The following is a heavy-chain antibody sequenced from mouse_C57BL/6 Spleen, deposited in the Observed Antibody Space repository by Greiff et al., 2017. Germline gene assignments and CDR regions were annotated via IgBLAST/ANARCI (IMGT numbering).Heavy chain of an antibody. CDR1: GFTFSSYA. CDR2: ISDGGSYT. J-gene: IGHJ4*01. Sequence: EVKLVESGGGLVKPGGSLKLSCAASGFTFSSYAMSWVRQTPEKRLEWVATISDGGSYTYYPDNVKGRFTISRDNAKNNLYLQMSHLKSEDTAMYYCARGGYDYDYAMDYWGQGTSVTVSS. D-gene: IGHD2-4*01. V-gene: IGHV5-4*03. CDR3: ARGGYDYDYAMDY.